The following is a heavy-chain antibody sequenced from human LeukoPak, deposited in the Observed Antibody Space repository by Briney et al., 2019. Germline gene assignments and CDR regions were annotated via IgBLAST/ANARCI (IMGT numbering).Heavy chain of an antibody. D-gene: IGHD2-2*02. V-gene: IGHV3-69-1*01. CDR3: AKDRANWAIDD. J-gene: IGHJ4*02. Sequence: GGSLRLACAASGLTFTNHPMNWGRQAPGKGLESVSYIGGDGVAFYADSVKGRFTMSKDDARKSIYLQMSSLRVEDTALYYCAKDRANWAIDDWGQGTQVTVSS. CDR1: GLTFTNHP. CDR2: IGGDGVA.